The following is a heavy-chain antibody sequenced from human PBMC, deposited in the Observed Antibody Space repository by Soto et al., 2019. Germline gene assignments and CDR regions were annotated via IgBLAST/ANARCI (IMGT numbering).Heavy chain of an antibody. CDR1: GGSISSSNW. J-gene: IGHJ5*02. CDR2: IYHSGST. V-gene: IGHV4-4*02. D-gene: IGHD6-13*01. Sequence: QVQLQESGPGLVKPSGTLSLTCAVSGGSISSSNWWSWVRQPPGKGLEWIGEIYHSGSTNYNPSLKSRVTISVDKSNNQFSLKLSSVTAADTAVYYCARDLAIDSSSSGWFDPWGQGTLVTVSS. CDR3: ARDLAIDSSSSGWFDP.